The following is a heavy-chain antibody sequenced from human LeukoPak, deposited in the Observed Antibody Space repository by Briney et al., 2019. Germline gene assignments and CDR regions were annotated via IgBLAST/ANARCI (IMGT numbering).Heavy chain of an antibody. J-gene: IGHJ5*02. Sequence: ASVKVSCKASGGTFSSYAISWVRQAPGQGLEWMGGIIPIFGTAHYAQKFQGRVTITADESTSTAYMELSSLRSEDTAVYYCARGNVLRYFDWLLSGVLDWFDPWGQGTLVTVSS. CDR3: ARGNVLRYFDWLLSGVLDWFDP. CDR2: IIPIFGTA. V-gene: IGHV1-69*13. D-gene: IGHD3-9*01. CDR1: GGTFSSYA.